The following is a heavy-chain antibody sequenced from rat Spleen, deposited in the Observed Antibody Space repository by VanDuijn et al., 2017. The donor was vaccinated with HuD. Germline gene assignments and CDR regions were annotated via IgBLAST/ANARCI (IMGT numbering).Heavy chain of an antibody. V-gene: IGHV5-7*01. Sequence: EVQLVESGGGLVQPGRSLKLSCAASGFTFSDYNMAWVRQDPKKGLEWVSSITYDGTGTYYRDSVKGRFTISRDNAKSTLYLQMDSLRSEDTATYYCATRDGGYPGWGQGTLVTVSS. D-gene: IGHD1-11*01. CDR3: ATRDGGYPG. J-gene: IGHJ3*01. CDR2: ITYDGTGT. CDR1: GFTFSDYN.